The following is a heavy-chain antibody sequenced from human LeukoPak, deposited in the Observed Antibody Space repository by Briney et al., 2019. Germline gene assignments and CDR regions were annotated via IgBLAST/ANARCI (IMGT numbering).Heavy chain of an antibody. J-gene: IGHJ4*02. Sequence: SETLSLTCTVSGGSISSYYWSWIRQPPGKGLEWIGYIYYSGSTNYNPSLKSRVTLSVDTSKNQFSLKLSSVTAADTAVYYCARHSREPIEYYFDYWGQGTLVTVSS. V-gene: IGHV4-59*08. D-gene: IGHD1-14*01. CDR3: ARHSREPIEYYFDY. CDR1: GGSISSYY. CDR2: IYYSGST.